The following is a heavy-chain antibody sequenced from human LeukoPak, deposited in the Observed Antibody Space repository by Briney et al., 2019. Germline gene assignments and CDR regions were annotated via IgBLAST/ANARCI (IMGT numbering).Heavy chain of an antibody. CDR1: GVTFRDYY. CDR3: ARGGSYLSAFDI. V-gene: IGHV3-11*01. CDR2: ISSSGNTK. D-gene: IGHD1-26*01. Sequence: GGSLRLSCAASGVTFRDYYMSWIRQAPGKGLEWVSYISSSGNTKYYADSVKGRFTISRDNAKNSLYLQMNSLRAEDTAVYYCARGGSYLSAFDIWGQGTMVTVSS. J-gene: IGHJ3*02.